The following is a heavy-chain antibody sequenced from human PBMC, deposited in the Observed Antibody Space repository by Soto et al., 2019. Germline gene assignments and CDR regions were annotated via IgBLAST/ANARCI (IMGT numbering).Heavy chain of an antibody. J-gene: IGHJ6*02. CDR3: ARARMVRGIIYYYGMDV. CDR2: IYYSGST. D-gene: IGHD3-10*01. V-gene: IGHV4-31*03. CDR1: GGSISSDGNY. Sequence: QVQLQESGPGLVKSSQTLSLTCTVSGGSISSDGNYWSWIRQHPGKGLEWIGYIYYSGSTNYNPSLKSRVTISVDTSKNQFYLKLNSATAADTAVYYCARARMVRGIIYYYGMDVWGQGTTVTVSS.